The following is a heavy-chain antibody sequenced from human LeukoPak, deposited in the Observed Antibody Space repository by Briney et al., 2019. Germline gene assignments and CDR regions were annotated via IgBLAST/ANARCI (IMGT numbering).Heavy chain of an antibody. Sequence: KPSETLSLTCTVSGGSISSSSYYWGWIRQPPGKGLEWIGSIYYSGSTYYNPSLKSRVTISVDTSKNQFSLKLSSVTAADTAVYYCARHYGGAVAGYNWFDPWGQGTLVTVSS. CDR2: IYYSGST. J-gene: IGHJ5*02. CDR1: GGSISSSSYY. D-gene: IGHD6-19*01. V-gene: IGHV4-39*01. CDR3: ARHYGGAVAGYNWFDP.